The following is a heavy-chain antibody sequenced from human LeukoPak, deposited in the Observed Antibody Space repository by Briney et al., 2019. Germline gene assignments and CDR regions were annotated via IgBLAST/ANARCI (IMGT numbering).Heavy chain of an antibody. CDR2: IYYSGST. J-gene: IGHJ4*02. D-gene: IGHD5-24*01. CDR3: ARGREMATSRDY. V-gene: IGHV4-59*08. Sequence: PSETLSLTCTVSGGSISSYYWSWIRQPPGKGLEWIGYIYYSGSTNYNPSLKGRVTISVDTSKNQFSLKLSSVTAADTAVYYCARGREMATSRDYWGQGTLVTVSS. CDR1: GGSISSYY.